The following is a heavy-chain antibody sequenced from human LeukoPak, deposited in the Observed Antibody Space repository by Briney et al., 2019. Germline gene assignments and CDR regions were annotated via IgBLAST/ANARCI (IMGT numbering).Heavy chain of an antibody. CDR3: ANYGGNSGFDY. CDR1: GGSISSGGYS. Sequence: PSETLSLTCAVSGGSISSGGYSWSWIRQPPGKGLEWIGYIYHSGGTYYNPSLKSRVTISVDRSKNQFSLKLSSVTAADTAVYYCANYGGNSGFDYWGQGTLVTVSS. CDR2: IYHSGGT. D-gene: IGHD4-23*01. V-gene: IGHV4-30-2*01. J-gene: IGHJ4*02.